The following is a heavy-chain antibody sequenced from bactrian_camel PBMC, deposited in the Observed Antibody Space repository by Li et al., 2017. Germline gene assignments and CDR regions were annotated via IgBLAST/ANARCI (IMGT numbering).Heavy chain of an antibody. Sequence: DVQLVESGGGSVETGGSLRLTCTASGYTHVYTRYTLAWFRQRPLHEREGVASITSDGIISYADSVQGRFSISLDNDKSTLFLQMNNLKPEDTAMYYCAASGGQLGRWCYEFPVNWVSWLHNWGQGTQVTVS. V-gene: IGHV3S42*01. J-gene: IGHJ4*01. CDR3: AASGGQLGRWCYEFPVNWVSWLHN. CDR1: GYTHVYTRYT. CDR2: ITSDGII. D-gene: IGHD3*01.